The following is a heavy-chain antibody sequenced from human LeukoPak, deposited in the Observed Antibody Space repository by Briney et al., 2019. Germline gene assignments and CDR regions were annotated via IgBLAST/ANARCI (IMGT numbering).Heavy chain of an antibody. J-gene: IGHJ4*02. D-gene: IGHD5-18*01. CDR2: IRSKAYGGTT. CDR3: TRGVVGGYSYGYLLDY. CDR1: GFTFGDYA. V-gene: IGHV3-49*04. Sequence: GGSLRLSCTASGFTFGDYAMSWVRQAPGKGLEWVGFIRSKAYGGTTEYAASVKGRFTISRDDSKSIAYLQMNSLKTEDTAAYYCTRGVVGGYSYGYLLDYWGQGTLVTVSS.